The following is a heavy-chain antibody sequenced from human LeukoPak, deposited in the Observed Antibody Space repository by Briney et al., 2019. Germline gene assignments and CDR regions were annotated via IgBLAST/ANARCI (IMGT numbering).Heavy chain of an antibody. Sequence: GGSLRLSCTGSGFTFRTYAFSWVRQAPGKGLEWVSATGSNGVTYYADSVKGRFTISRDNSKNALYLQMNGLRADDTAVYYCGIRDTSDYYVFWGQGTLVTVSS. CDR3: GIRDTSDYYVF. CDR2: TGSNGVT. D-gene: IGHD3-22*01. V-gene: IGHV3-23*01. J-gene: IGHJ4*02. CDR1: GFTFRTYA.